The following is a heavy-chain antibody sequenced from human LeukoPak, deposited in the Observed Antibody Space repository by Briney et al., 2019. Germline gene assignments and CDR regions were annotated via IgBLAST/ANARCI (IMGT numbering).Heavy chain of an antibody. CDR3: ARPHYESSGLYVDAFDI. D-gene: IGHD3-22*01. CDR2: INPNSGGT. Sequence: EASVKVSCKASGYTLTAYYLHWVRQALGQGLEWMGRINPNSGGTTYAQKFQGRVTMTRDTSIGTAYMELSSLRSDDTAVYYCARPHYESSGLYVDAFDIWGQGTMVTVSS. J-gene: IGHJ3*02. CDR1: GYTLTAYY. V-gene: IGHV1-2*06.